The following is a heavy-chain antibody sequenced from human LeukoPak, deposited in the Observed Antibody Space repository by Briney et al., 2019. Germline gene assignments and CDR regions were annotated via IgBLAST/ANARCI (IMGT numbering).Heavy chain of an antibody. CDR1: GFTFSSYS. V-gene: IGHV3-48*04. D-gene: IGHD2-2*01. Sequence: GGSLRLSCAASGFTFSSYSMNWVRQAPGKGLEWVSYISSSSSTIYYADSVKGRFTISRDNAKNSLYLQMNSLRAEDTAVYYCATSGDCSSTSCYYFDSWGKGPWSPSPQ. J-gene: IGHJ4*03. CDR3: ATSGDCSSTSCYYFDS. CDR2: ISSSSSTI.